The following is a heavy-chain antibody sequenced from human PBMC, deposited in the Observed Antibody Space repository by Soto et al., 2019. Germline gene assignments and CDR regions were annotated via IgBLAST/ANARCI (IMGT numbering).Heavy chain of an antibody. D-gene: IGHD1-1*01. CDR1: GGSIRSTRYY. J-gene: IGHJ1*01. CDR3: AREDRDDNRGPGN. V-gene: IGHV4-39*02. Sequence: SETLSLTCSVFGGSIRSTRYYWGWVRQPPGKGLEWLGSIYYTGATQYNPSLEGRVTMSVDTSMNQSSLKLRFVTAADSAIYYCAREDRDDNRGPGNWGQGTLVTVSS. CDR2: IYYTGAT.